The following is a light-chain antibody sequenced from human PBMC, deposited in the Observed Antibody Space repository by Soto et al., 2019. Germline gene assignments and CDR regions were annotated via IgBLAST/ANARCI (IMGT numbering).Light chain of an antibody. CDR3: ATWDDSRKGV. CDR1: YSNIGSST. CDR2: SSS. Sequence: QSVLAQPPAASGTPGQRVTISCSGSYSNIGSSTVNWYQQLPGTAPKLLIYSSSQRPSGVPDRFSGSKSGTSASLAISGLQSEDEADYYCATWDDSRKGVFGTGTKVTVL. V-gene: IGLV1-44*01. J-gene: IGLJ1*01.